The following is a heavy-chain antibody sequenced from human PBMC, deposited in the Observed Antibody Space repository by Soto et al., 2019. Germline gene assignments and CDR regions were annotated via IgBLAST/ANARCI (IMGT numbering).Heavy chain of an antibody. CDR1: GFTFSSYW. J-gene: IGHJ3*02. CDR3: ARDRAAPPAAFDI. V-gene: IGHV3-7*01. CDR2: IKQDGSEK. Sequence: GPLRLSCGVSGFTFSSYWLSWVRQAPGKGLEWVANIKQDGSEKYYVDSVKGRFTISRDNAKNSLYLQMNSLRAEHTAVYYFARDRAAPPAAFDIWRQGTMVPV. D-gene: IGHD6-13*01.